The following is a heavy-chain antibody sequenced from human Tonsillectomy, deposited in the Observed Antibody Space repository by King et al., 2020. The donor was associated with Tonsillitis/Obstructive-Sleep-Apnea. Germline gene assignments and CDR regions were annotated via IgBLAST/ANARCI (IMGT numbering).Heavy chain of an antibody. J-gene: IGHJ6*04. CDR1: GLVSSSSW. D-gene: IGHD2-15*01. CDR2: IPTEGRRS. CDR3: ARGPEGVLFRLDV. V-gene: IGHV3-74*01. Sequence: VQLVESGGGLVKPGGSLRLSFAVSGLVSSSSWIHWGRPAPGKGGVWVSRIPTEGRRSSDAGSVKGRFTISRDNAKNTLYLQMNSLRPEDTAIYYCARGPEGVLFRLDVWGKGTTVTVFS.